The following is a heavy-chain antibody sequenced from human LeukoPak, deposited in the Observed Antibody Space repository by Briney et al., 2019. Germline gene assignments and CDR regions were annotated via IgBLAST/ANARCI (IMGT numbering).Heavy chain of an antibody. Sequence: PGGSLRLSCAASGFTVSSNYMSWVRQAPGKGLEWVSVIYSGGSTYYADSVRGRFTISRDNSKNTLYLQMNSLRAEDTAVYYCARENYGTLDYWGQGTLVTVSS. CDR2: IYSGGST. CDR1: GFTVSSNY. CDR3: ARENYGTLDY. V-gene: IGHV3-53*01. D-gene: IGHD4-17*01. J-gene: IGHJ4*02.